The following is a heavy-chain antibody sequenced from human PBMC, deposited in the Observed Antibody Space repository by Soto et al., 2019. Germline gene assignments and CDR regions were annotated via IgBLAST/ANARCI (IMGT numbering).Heavy chain of an antibody. CDR1: GFTLSSNY. CDR3: ARARDGYNFLYEQP. V-gene: IGHV3-53*01. CDR2: IYSGGST. D-gene: IGHD5-12*01. J-gene: IGHJ4*02. Sequence: GSLRLSCEASGFTLSSNYMSWVRQAPGKGLEWVSVIYSGGSTDYADSVKGRFTISRDNSKNTVYLQMNSLRVEDTAVYYCARARDGYNFLYEQPWGQGTRVIVS.